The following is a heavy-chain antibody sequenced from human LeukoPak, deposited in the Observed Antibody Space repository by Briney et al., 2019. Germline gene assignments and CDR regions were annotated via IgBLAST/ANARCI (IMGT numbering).Heavy chain of an antibody. D-gene: IGHD6-6*01. CDR2: INHSGST. J-gene: IGHJ4*02. Sequence: SETLSLTCAVYGGSFSGCYWSWIRQPPGKGLEWIGEINHSGSTNYNPSLKSRVTISVDTSKNQFSLKLSSVTAADTAVYYCARERTSIAAPFDYWGQGTLVTVSS. V-gene: IGHV4-34*01. CDR3: ARERTSIAAPFDY. CDR1: GGSFSGCY.